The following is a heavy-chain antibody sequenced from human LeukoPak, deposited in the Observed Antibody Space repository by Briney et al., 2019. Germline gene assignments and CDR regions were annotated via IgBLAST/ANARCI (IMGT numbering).Heavy chain of an antibody. J-gene: IGHJ3*02. CDR3: AREDVDIVVATSGAFDI. CDR1: GFTFSTFW. V-gene: IGHV3-74*03. Sequence: GGSLRLSCAASGFTFSTFWMHWVRQSPGKGLVWVSRIISDGSITTYAESVKGRFTISRDNAKNTLYLQMNSLRAEDTAVYYCAREDVDIVVATSGAFDIWGQGTMVTVSS. D-gene: IGHD2-15*01. CDR2: IISDGSIT.